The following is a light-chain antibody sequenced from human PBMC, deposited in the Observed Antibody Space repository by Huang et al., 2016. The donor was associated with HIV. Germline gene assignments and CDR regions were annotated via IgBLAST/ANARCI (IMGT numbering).Light chain of an antibody. J-gene: IGKJ2*01. CDR3: QHYGTSPQT. Sequence: EIVLTQSPGTLSLSPGEGATLSCRASQSINNNYLAWFQQKPGQPPGLPIYGASSRATGVPDRFTGSGSGTDFNLTISRLETEDFAMYFCQHYGTSPQTFGQGTKLEIK. V-gene: IGKV3-20*01. CDR1: QSINNNY. CDR2: GAS.